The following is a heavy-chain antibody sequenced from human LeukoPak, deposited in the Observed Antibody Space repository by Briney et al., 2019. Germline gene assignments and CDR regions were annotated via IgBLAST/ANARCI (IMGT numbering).Heavy chain of an antibody. CDR2: ISYDGSNK. CDR1: GFTFSSYG. V-gene: IGHV3-30*18. CDR3: AKEGVYYDSSGYYPSDY. D-gene: IGHD3-22*01. J-gene: IGHJ4*02. Sequence: GGSLRLSCAASGFTFSSYGMHWVRQAPGKGLEWVAVISYDGSNKYYADSVKGRFTISRDNSKNTLYLQMNSLRAEDTAVYYCAKEGVYYDSSGYYPSDYWGQGTLVTVSS.